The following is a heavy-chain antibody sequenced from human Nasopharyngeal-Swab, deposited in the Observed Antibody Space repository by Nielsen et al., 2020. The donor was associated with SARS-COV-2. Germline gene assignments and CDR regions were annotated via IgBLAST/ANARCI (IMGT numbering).Heavy chain of an antibody. V-gene: IGHV4-34*01. D-gene: IGHD3-22*01. CDR2: INHSGST. Sequence: SETLSLTCAVSGGSFSGYYWSWIRQPPGKGLEWIGEINHSGSTNYNPSLKSRVTISVDTSKNHFSLKLSSVTAADTAVYYCARGFHPRHYYDSSGSSLDYWGQGTLVTVSS. CDR3: ARGFHPRHYYDSSGSSLDY. CDR1: GGSFSGYY. J-gene: IGHJ4*02.